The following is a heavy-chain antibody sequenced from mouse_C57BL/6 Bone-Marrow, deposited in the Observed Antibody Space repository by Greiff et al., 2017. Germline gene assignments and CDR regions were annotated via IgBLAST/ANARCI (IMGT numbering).Heavy chain of an antibody. J-gene: IGHJ4*01. CDR3: ASTVAPHYYAMDY. V-gene: IGHV1-76*01. D-gene: IGHD1-1*01. CDR1: GYTFTDYY. CDR2: IYPGSGNT. Sequence: QVQLKESGAELVRPGASVKLSCKASGYTFTDYYINWVKQRPGQGLEWIARIYPGSGNTYYNEKFKGKATLTAEKSSSTAYMQLSSLTSEDSAVYFCASTVAPHYYAMDYWGQGTSVTVSS.